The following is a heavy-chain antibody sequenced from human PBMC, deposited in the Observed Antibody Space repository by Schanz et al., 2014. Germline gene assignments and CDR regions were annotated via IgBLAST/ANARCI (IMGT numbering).Heavy chain of an antibody. Sequence: EVQLEESGGGLVQPGESLRLSCEASGFTLRAYTMNWVRQAPGKGLEWLSSISSGATAIYYADSVKGRFTITRDIAKNSLSLQMNSLRAEDTAVYYCAKVWGSDYFYPFDYWGQGTLVTVSS. J-gene: IGHJ4*02. CDR3: AKVWGSDYFYPFDY. V-gene: IGHV3-48*04. D-gene: IGHD3-22*01. CDR1: GFTLRAYT. CDR2: ISSGATAI.